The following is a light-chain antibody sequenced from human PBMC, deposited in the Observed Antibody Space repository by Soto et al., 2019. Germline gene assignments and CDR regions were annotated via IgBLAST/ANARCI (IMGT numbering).Light chain of an antibody. CDR3: QSYDSSLSGVI. J-gene: IGLJ2*01. Sequence: QSVLTQPPSVSGAPGQRVTISCTGSSSNIGAGYDVHWSQQLRGTAPKLLIYGNSNRPSGVPDRFSGSKSGTSASLAITGLQAEDEADYYCQSYDSSLSGVIFGGGTQLTVL. V-gene: IGLV1-40*01. CDR2: GNS. CDR1: SSNIGAGYD.